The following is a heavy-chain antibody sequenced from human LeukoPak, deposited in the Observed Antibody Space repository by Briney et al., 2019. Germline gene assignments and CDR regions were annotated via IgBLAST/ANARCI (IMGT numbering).Heavy chain of an antibody. Sequence: GASVKVSCKASGYTFTNYYMHWVRQAPGQGLEWMGIINPSGGGTSYAQKFQGRVTMTEDTSTDTAYMELSRLRSEDTAVYYCATRGAYCGGDCYSLDYWGQGTLVTVSS. D-gene: IGHD2-21*02. CDR2: INPSGGGT. V-gene: IGHV1-46*01. CDR3: ATRGAYCGGDCYSLDY. CDR1: GYTFTNYY. J-gene: IGHJ4*02.